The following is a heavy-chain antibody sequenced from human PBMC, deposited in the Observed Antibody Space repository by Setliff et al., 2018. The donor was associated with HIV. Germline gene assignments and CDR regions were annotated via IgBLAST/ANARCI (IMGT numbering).Heavy chain of an antibody. CDR3: ARDFGGYCSSMSCPGLFDP. V-gene: IGHV1-69*05. CDR2: IIPISGTV. CDR1: GGAFISHT. D-gene: IGHD2-2*01. J-gene: IGHJ5*02. Sequence: SVKVSCKASGGAFISHTFTWVRQAPGQGLEWMGGIIPISGTVNYAQKFWGRVTITTHESTSTAYMELSSLRSEDTAVYYCARDFGGYCSSMSCPGLFDPWGQGTLVTVSS.